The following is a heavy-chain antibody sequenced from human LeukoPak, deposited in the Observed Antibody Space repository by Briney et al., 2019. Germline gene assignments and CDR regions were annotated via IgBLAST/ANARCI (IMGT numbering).Heavy chain of an antibody. J-gene: IGHJ3*02. D-gene: IGHD3-10*01. CDR2: ISAYNGNT. CDR1: SYTFNNYG. CDR3: ARQSFFTNVRGDDAFDI. Sequence: ASVKVSCKASSYTFNNYGISWVRQAPGQGLEWMGWISAYNGNTKYVQKLQGRATMTTDTSTTTAYMDLRGLTSDDTAVYYCARQSFFTNVRGDDAFDIWGQGTMVTVSS. V-gene: IGHV1-18*01.